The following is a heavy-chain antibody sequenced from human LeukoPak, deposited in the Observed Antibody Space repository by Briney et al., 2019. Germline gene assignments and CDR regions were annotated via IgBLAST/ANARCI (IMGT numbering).Heavy chain of an antibody. J-gene: IGHJ4*02. CDR3: ARRNTGIDY. V-gene: IGHV3-23*01. Sequence: GGSLRLSCAASGFTFSVYGMHWVRQAPGKGLEWVSGISTSGGSTYYADSVKGRFTISRDNSKNTLHLQMNSLRAEDTAVYYCARRNTGIDYWGQGTQVTVSS. D-gene: IGHD4-17*01. CDR1: GFTFSVYG. CDR2: ISTSGGST.